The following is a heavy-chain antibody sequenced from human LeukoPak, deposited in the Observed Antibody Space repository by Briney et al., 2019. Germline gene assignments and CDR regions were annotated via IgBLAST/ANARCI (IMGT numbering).Heavy chain of an antibody. D-gene: IGHD1-7*01. Sequence: GGSLRLSCAASGFTFSSYAMSWVRQAPGKGLEWVSAISGSGGSTYYADSVKGRFTISRDNSENTLYLQMNSLRAEDTAVYYCAKDGFRNYDAFDIWGQGTMVTVSS. CDR1: GFTFSSYA. CDR3: AKDGFRNYDAFDI. J-gene: IGHJ3*02. V-gene: IGHV3-23*01. CDR2: ISGSGGST.